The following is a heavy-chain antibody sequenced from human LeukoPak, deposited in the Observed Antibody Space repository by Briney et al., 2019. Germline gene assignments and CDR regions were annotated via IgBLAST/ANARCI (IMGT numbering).Heavy chain of an antibody. CDR1: GDSISNSY. CDR3: ARTPNYDTLTGYLYSFDY. V-gene: IGHV4-59*01. Sequence: SETLSLTCTVSGDSISNSYWSWIRQPPGKGLEWIGYIFYTGSINHNPSLKSRVTISVDTSKNQFSLKLSSVTAADTAVYYCARTPNYDTLTGYLYSFDYWGQGTLVTVSS. J-gene: IGHJ4*02. CDR2: IFYTGSI. D-gene: IGHD3-9*01.